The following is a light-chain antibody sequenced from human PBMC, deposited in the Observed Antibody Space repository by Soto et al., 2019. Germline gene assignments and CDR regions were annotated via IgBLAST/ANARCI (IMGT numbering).Light chain of an antibody. CDR2: DAS. V-gene: IGKV1-5*01. CDR3: QQYNSYWYT. Sequence: DIQMTQSPSTLSASVGDAVIITCRASQNINTWLAWYQQKPGKAPNLLIYDASNLQSGVPLRFSGSGSGTEFTLTISSLQPDDFATYYCQQYNSYWYTFGQGTRPEIK. J-gene: IGKJ2*01. CDR1: QNINTW.